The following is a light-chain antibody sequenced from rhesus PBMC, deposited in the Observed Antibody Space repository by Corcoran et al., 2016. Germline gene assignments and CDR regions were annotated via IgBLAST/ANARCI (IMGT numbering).Light chain of an antibody. CDR1: HSVGSY. J-gene: IGKJ2*01. Sequence: QIILTQSPATLSLSPGERATLSCRASHSVGSYLAWYQQKPGQAPRLLIYGASSRANGIPDRFSGSGSGTDVTLTISSLEPEDVGVYHCYQHSTGYSFGQGTKVEIK. CDR3: YQHSTGYS. CDR2: GAS. V-gene: IGKV3-10*01.